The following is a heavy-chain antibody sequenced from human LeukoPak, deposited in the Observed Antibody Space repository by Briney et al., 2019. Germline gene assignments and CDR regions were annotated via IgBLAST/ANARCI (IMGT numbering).Heavy chain of an antibody. CDR1: GFTFSSYG. J-gene: IGHJ4*02. CDR2: IRSDGSNK. CDR3: ARDRWDYDYRKYFFDY. Sequence: GGSLRLSCAASGFTFSSYGMHWVRQAPGKGLEWVAFIRSDGSNKYYADSVKGRFTISRDNSKNTLYLQMNSLRAEDTAVYFCARDRWDYDYRKYFFDYWGQGTLVTVSS. D-gene: IGHD4-11*01. V-gene: IGHV3-30*02.